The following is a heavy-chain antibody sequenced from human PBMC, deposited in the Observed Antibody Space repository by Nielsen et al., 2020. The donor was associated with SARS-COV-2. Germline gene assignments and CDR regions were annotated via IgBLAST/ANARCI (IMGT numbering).Heavy chain of an antibody. D-gene: IGHD3-3*01. Sequence: SETLSLTCTVSGGSISSGDYYWSRTPQPPAKGPEWMGYMYYSGSTYYNPSLKSRVTISVDTSKNQFSLKLSSVTAADTALYYCARVVGVVTIFGVVISNYFDYWGQGTLVTVSS. CDR1: GGSISSGDYY. J-gene: IGHJ4*02. V-gene: IGHV4-30-4*01. CDR3: ARVVGVVTIFGVVISNYFDY. CDR2: MYYSGST.